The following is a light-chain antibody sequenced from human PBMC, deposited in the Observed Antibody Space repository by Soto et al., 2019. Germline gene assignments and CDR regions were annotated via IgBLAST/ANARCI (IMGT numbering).Light chain of an antibody. CDR3: QHYNSYSEA. CDR1: QTISSW. V-gene: IGKV1-5*03. J-gene: IGKJ1*01. Sequence: DIPMTQSPYSLSASVGDRVTLTGRASQTISSWLAWYQQKPGKAPKLLIYKASTLKSGVPSRFSGSGSGTEFTLTISSLQPDDFATYYCQHYNSYSEAFGQGTKVDI. CDR2: KAS.